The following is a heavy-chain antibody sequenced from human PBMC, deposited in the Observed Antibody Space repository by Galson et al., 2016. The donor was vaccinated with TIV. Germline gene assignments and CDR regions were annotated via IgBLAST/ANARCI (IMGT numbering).Heavy chain of an antibody. CDR1: GLSVSINY. CDR3: ARDRVVDATYYYYYFGMDV. D-gene: IGHD2-15*01. J-gene: IGHJ6*02. V-gene: IGHV3-66*02. CDR2: ISGGGNT. Sequence: SLRLSCAASGLSVSINYMTWVRQAPGKGLEWVSLISGGGNTYYSDSVRGRFTISRDNSKNTLYLQMNSLRVEDTAVYYCARDRVVDATYYYYYFGMDVWGQGTAVTVSS.